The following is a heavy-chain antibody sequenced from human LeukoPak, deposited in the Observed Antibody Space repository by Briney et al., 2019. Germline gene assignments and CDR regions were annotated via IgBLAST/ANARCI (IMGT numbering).Heavy chain of an antibody. CDR1: GFTFSSYA. V-gene: IGHV3-23*01. Sequence: QPGGSLRLSCAASGFTFSSYAMSWARLAPGKGLEWVSAISGSGGSTYYADSVKGRFTISRDNSKNTLYLQMNSLRAEDTAVYYCAKDRNYYDSSGYYPDYWAREPWSPSPQ. D-gene: IGHD3-22*01. CDR3: AKDRNYYDSSGYYPDY. J-gene: IGHJ4*02. CDR2: ISGSGGST.